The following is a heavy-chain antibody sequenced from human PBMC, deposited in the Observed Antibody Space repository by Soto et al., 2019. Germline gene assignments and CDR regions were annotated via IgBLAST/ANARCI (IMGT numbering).Heavy chain of an antibody. D-gene: IGHD2-2*02. J-gene: IGHJ4*02. V-gene: IGHV3-23*01. CDR3: AKGVGIVVVPAAITYYFDY. Sequence: GGSLRLSCAASGFTFSSYAMSWVRQAPGKGLEWVSAISGSGGSTYYADSVKGRFTISRDNSKNTLYLQMNSLRAEDTAVYYCAKGVGIVVVPAAITYYFDYWGQGTLVTVSS. CDR1: GFTFSSYA. CDR2: ISGSGGST.